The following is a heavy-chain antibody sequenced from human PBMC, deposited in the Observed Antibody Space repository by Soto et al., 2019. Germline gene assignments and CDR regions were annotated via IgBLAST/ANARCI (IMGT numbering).Heavy chain of an antibody. J-gene: IGHJ4*02. D-gene: IGHD3-10*01. CDR3: AKAREVTLVRISLAQ. CDR2: INPNSGGT. CDR1: GYTFTGYY. V-gene: IGHV1-2*02. Sequence: ASVKVSCKASGYTFTGYYMHWVRQAPGQGLEWMGWINPNSGGTNYAQKFQGRVTMTRDTSISTAYMELSRLRAEDTAIYYCAKAREVTLVRISLAQWGQGTLVTVSS.